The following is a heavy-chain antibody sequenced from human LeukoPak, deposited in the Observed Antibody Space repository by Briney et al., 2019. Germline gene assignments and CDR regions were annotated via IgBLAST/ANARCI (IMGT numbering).Heavy chain of an antibody. CDR2: IYAGGAT. J-gene: IGHJ4*02. D-gene: IGHD3-10*01. Sequence: GGSLRLSCSASGFTVSSNYMSWVHQAPGKGLEWVSVIYAGGATAYADSVKGRFIISRDNSKNTLYLQMNSLRAEDTALYYCAREGGDSMIQGVIADWGQGTLVTVSS. CDR3: AREGGDSMIQGVIAD. CDR1: GFTVSSNY. V-gene: IGHV3-53*01.